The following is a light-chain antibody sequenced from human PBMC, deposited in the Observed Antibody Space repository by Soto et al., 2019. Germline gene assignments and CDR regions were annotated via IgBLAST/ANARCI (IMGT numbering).Light chain of an antibody. J-gene: IGKJ1*01. V-gene: IGKV1-8*01. CDR3: QQYYSYPLE. Sequence: AIRMTQSPSSLSASTGDRVTITCRASQGISSYLAWYQQKPGKAPKLLIYAASTLQSGVPSRFSGSGSGTDFTLTISCLQSEDFATYYCQQYYSYPLEFGQGTKVDIK. CDR1: QGISSY. CDR2: AAS.